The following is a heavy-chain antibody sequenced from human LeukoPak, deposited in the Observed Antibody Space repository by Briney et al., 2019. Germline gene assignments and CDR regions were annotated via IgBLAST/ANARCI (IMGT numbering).Heavy chain of an antibody. CDR3: ARERGYSYGRLDY. CDR1: GFTFSSYG. CDR2: ISSSSSYI. D-gene: IGHD5-18*01. V-gene: IGHV3-21*01. Sequence: GGSLRLSCAASGFTFSSYGMNWVRQAPGKGLEWVSSISSSSSYIYYADSVKGRFTISRDNAKNSLYLQMNSLRAEDTAVYYCARERGYSYGRLDYWGQGTLVTVSS. J-gene: IGHJ4*02.